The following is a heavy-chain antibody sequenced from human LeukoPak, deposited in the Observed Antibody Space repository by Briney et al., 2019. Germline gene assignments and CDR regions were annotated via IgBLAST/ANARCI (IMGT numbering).Heavy chain of an antibody. CDR3: ARLGAPSINYYDDRGYFDL. Sequence: SETLSLTCTVSGGSISSYYWSWIRQPPGKGLEWIGYIYHRGTTYYNPSLKSRVTISVDTSKNQFSLKLSSVTAADTAVYYCARLGAPSINYYDDRGYFDLWGRGTLVTVSS. J-gene: IGHJ2*01. CDR1: GGSISSYY. D-gene: IGHD3-22*01. V-gene: IGHV4-59*08. CDR2: IYHRGTT.